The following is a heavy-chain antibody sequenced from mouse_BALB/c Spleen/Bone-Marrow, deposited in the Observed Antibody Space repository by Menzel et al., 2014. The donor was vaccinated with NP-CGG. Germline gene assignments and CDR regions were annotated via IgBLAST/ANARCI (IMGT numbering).Heavy chain of an antibody. Sequence: VQRVESGPGLVQPSQSLSITCTVSGFSLTSYGVHWVRQSPGKGLEWLGVIWRGGSTDYNAAFMSRLSITKDNSKSQVFFKMNSLQADDTAIYYCAKIGTTKGAMDYWGQGTSVTVSS. V-gene: IGHV2-5*01. D-gene: IGHD2-14*01. CDR3: AKIGTTKGAMDY. CDR2: IWRGGST. J-gene: IGHJ4*01. CDR1: GFSLTSYG.